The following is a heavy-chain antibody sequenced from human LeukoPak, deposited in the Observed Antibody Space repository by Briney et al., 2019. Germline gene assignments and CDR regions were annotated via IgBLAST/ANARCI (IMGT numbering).Heavy chain of an antibody. CDR3: AGDKTTGGWYEFDY. Sequence: PGRSLRLSCPASGFTVSSNYMSWVRQRPGKGLECVSVISNDGDTYYADSVKGRFTISRDTYKNTVSLQMNSLRAEDTAVYYCAGDKTTGGWYEFDYWGQGTLVTVSS. V-gene: IGHV3-53*01. J-gene: IGHJ4*02. CDR1: GFTVSSNY. D-gene: IGHD6-19*01. CDR2: ISNDGDT.